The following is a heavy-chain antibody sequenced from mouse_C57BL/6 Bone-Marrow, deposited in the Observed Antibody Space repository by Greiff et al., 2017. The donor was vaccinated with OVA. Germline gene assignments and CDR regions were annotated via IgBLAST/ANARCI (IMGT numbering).Heavy chain of an antibody. V-gene: IGHV3-6*01. Sequence: ESGPGLVKPSQSLSLTCSVTGYSITSGYYWNWIRQFPGNKLEWMGYISYDGSNNYNPSLKNRISITRDTSKNQFFLKLNSVTTEDTATYYCARGGGYPYAMDDWGQGTSVTVSS. D-gene: IGHD2-2*01. CDR3: ARGGGYPYAMDD. CDR1: GYSITSGYY. CDR2: ISYDGSN. J-gene: IGHJ4*01.